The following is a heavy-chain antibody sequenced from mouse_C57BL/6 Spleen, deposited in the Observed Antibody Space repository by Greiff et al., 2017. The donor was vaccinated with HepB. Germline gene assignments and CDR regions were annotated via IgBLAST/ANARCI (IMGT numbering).Heavy chain of an antibody. CDR1: GFTFSSYA. CDR3: ARDEGYDGYFDY. V-gene: IGHV5-4*01. Sequence: EVHLVESGGGLVKPGGSLKLSCAASGFTFSSYAMSWVRQTPEKRLEWVATISDGGSYTYYPDNVKGRFTISRDNAKNNLYLQMSHLKSEDTAMYYCARDEGYDGYFDYWGQGTTLTVSS. CDR2: ISDGGSYT. J-gene: IGHJ2*01. D-gene: IGHD2-3*01.